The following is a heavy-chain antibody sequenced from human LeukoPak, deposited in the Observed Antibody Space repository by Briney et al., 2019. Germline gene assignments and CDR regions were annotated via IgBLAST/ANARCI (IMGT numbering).Heavy chain of an antibody. CDR3: AKDGLWFGESGFFDY. CDR2: ISYDGSNK. CDR1: GFTFSSYG. D-gene: IGHD3-10*01. Sequence: GRSLRLSCAASGFTFSSYGMPWVRQAPGKGLEWVAVISYDGSNKDYADSVKGRFTISRDNSKNKMYLQMNSLRAEDTAVYYCAKDGLWFGESGFFDYWGQGTLVTVSS. V-gene: IGHV3-30*18. J-gene: IGHJ4*02.